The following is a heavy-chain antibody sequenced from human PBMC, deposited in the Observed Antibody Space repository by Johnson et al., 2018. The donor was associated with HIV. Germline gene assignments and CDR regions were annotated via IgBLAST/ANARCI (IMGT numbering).Heavy chain of an antibody. CDR2: ISYDGSNK. J-gene: IGHJ3*02. V-gene: IGHV3-30*03. D-gene: IGHD1-26*01. CDR3: ARGRASWELYDAFEI. Sequence: QVQLVESGGGVVQPGRSLRLSCAASGFTFSTYGMHWVRQAPGTGLEWVAVISYDGSNKYYADSVKGRFTISRDNSKNTLYLQMNSLRAGDTAVYYCARGRASWELYDAFEIWGQGTMVIVSS. CDR1: GFTFSTYG.